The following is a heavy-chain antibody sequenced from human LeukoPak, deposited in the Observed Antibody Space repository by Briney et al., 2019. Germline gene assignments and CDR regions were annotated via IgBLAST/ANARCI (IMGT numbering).Heavy chain of an antibody. J-gene: IGHJ4*02. CDR2: ISAYNGNT. CDR1: GYTFTSYG. V-gene: IGHV1-18*01. CDR3: ARARGSSSSVGYFDY. Sequence: ASVKVSCKASGYTFTSYGISWVRQAPGQGLEWMGWISAYNGNTNYAQKLQGRVTMTTDTSTSTAYMELRSLRSDDTAVYYCARARGSSSSVGYFDYWGQGTLVTVSS. D-gene: IGHD6-6*01.